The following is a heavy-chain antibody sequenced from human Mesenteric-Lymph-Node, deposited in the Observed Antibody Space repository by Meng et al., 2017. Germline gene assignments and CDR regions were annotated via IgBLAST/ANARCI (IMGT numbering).Heavy chain of an antibody. J-gene: IGHJ4*02. CDR2: IYFDGTA. D-gene: IGHD5-12*01. Sequence: QVGLQESGPRLVKPSQTLSLTCTLSGGSIRRAGYYWSWIRQVPGKGLEWIGYIYFDGTAYYNPSLKSRVTISVDTSKNQFSLKLNSVTAADTAVYYCASGGNIVATLNYWGQGILVTVSS. CDR3: ASGGNIVATLNY. V-gene: IGHV4-30-4*01. CDR1: GGSIRRAGYY.